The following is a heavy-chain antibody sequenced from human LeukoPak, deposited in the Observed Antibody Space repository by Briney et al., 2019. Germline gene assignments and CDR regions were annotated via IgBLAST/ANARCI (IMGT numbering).Heavy chain of an antibody. CDR3: ARDCPLSSGYYYCPFDY. V-gene: IGHV3-66*01. J-gene: IGHJ4*02. CDR2: IYSGGST. D-gene: IGHD3-22*01. CDR1: GFTFSTYA. Sequence: GGSLRLSCAASGFTFSTYAMAWVRQAPGKGLEWVSVIYSGGSTYYADSVKGRFTISRDNSKNTLYLQMNSLRAEDTAVYYCARDCPLSSGYYYCPFDYWGQGTLVTVSS.